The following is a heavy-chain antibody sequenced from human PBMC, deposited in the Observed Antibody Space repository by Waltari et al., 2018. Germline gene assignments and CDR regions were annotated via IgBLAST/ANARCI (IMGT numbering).Heavy chain of an antibody. V-gene: IGHV3-7*03. J-gene: IGHJ6*03. D-gene: IGHD3-10*01. CDR2: IHKDGSEK. Sequence: EVHLVESGGGLVQPGGSLSLSWAASGFTFTAYWIIWVRQAPGKGPEWVANIHKDGSEKNYVDYVKGRFTISRDNAKDSVYLQMNSLKLEDTAFYYCAKSACISAGTFCYYMDVWGKGTRVTVSS. CDR1: GFTFTAYW. CDR3: AKSACISAGTFCYYMDV.